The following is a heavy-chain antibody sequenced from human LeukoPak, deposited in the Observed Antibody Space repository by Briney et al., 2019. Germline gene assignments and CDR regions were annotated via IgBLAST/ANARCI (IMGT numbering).Heavy chain of an antibody. J-gene: IGHJ6*04. CDR1: GFTFSSFE. CDR2: ISSSGSTI. CDR3: AELGITMIGGV. D-gene: IGHD3-10*02. Sequence: GGSLRLSCAASGFTFSSFEMNWVRQAPGKGLEWVSYISSSGSTIYYADAVKGRFTISRDNAKNSLYLQMNSLRAEDTAVYYCAELGITMIGGVWGKGTTVTISS. V-gene: IGHV3-48*03.